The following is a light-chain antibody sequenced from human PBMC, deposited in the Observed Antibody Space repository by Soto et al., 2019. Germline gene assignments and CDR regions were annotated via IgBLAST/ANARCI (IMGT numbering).Light chain of an antibody. Sequence: EIVLTQSPGTLSLSPGDSATLSCRASQTVRNNYLAWYQQKTGQAPRLLIYDASSRATGIPDRLSGGGSGTDFNLTISRLEPEDFAVYYCQKFSSYPLTCGGGTKVDIK. CDR3: QKFSSYPLT. CDR2: DAS. J-gene: IGKJ4*01. CDR1: QTVRNNY. V-gene: IGKV3-20*01.